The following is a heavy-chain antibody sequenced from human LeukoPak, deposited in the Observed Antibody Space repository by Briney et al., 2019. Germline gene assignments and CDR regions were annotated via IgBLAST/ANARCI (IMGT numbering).Heavy chain of an antibody. D-gene: IGHD3-22*01. J-gene: IGHJ4*02. CDR3: TRAQTYYYDSSGSNDY. V-gene: IGHV3-49*04. CDR1: GFTFGDYA. Sequence: AGGSLRLSCTASGFTFGDYAMSWVRQAPGKGLEWVGFIRSKAYGGTTEYAASVKGRFTISGDDSKSIAYLQMNSLKTEDTAVYYCTRAQTYYYDSSGSNDYWGQGTLVTVSS. CDR2: IRSKAYGGTT.